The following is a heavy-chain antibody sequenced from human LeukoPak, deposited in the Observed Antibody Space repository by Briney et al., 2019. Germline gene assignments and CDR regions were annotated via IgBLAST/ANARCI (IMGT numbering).Heavy chain of an antibody. J-gene: IGHJ4*02. CDR1: GGSFSGYY. D-gene: IGHD3-22*01. Sequence: SETLSLTCAVYGGSFSGYYWSWIRQPPGKGLEWIGEINHSGSTNYNPPLKSRVTISVDRSKNQFSLKLSSVTAADTAVYYCATLIYYDSSGSWGQGTLVTVSS. CDR2: INHSGST. V-gene: IGHV4-34*01. CDR3: ATLIYYDSSGS.